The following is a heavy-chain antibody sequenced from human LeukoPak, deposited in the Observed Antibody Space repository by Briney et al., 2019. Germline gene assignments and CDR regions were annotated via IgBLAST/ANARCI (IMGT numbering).Heavy chain of an antibody. CDR1: GYTFTGYY. CDR3: ARGGDIVVVVAADYFDY. D-gene: IGHD2-15*01. J-gene: IGHJ4*02. CDR2: INPNSGGT. Sequence: GASVKVSCKASGYTFTGYYMHWVRQAPGQGLEWMGWINPNSGGTNYAQKFQGWVTMTRDTSISTAYMELSRLRSDDTAVYYCARGGDIVVVVAADYFDYWGQGTLVTVSS. V-gene: IGHV1-2*04.